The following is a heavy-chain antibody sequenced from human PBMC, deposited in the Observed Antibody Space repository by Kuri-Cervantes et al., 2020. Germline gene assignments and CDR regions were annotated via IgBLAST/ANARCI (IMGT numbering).Heavy chain of an antibody. V-gene: IGHV1-18*01. CDR1: GYTFTSYG. CDR2: ISAYNGNT. Sequence: ASVKVSCKASGYTFTSYGVSWVRQAPGQGLEWMGWISAYNGNTNYAQKLQGRVTMTTDTSTSTAYMELRSLRSDDTAVYYCASGPPYDFWSGYYYYYYGMDVWGQGTTVTVSS. J-gene: IGHJ6*02. CDR3: ASGPPYDFWSGYYYYYYGMDV. D-gene: IGHD3-3*01.